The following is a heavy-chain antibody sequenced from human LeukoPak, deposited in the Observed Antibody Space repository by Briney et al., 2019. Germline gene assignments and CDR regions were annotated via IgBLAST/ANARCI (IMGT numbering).Heavy chain of an antibody. Sequence: ASVKVSCKASVGTFSSYAISGVRQAPGQELEWMGRIIPILGIANYAQKLQGRVTITADKSTSTAYMELSSLRSEDTAVYYCAAKGDYTTNYYYYGMDVWGQGTTVTVSS. CDR3: AAKGDYTTNYYYYGMDV. CDR2: IIPILGIA. D-gene: IGHD4-17*01. J-gene: IGHJ6*02. CDR1: VGTFSSYA. V-gene: IGHV1-69*04.